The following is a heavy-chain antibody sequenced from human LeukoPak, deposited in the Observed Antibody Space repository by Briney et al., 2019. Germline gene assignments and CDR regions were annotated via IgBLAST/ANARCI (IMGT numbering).Heavy chain of an antibody. CDR2: IYHSGST. V-gene: IGHV4-38-2*02. CDR1: GYSISSGYY. Sequence: SETLSLTCTVSGYSISSGYYWGWIRQPPGKGLEWIGSIYHSGSTNYNPSLKSRVTISVDTSKNQFSLKLSSVTAADTAVYYCARVYSSSWYFAFDIWGQGTMVTVSS. CDR3: ARVYSSSWYFAFDI. D-gene: IGHD6-13*01. J-gene: IGHJ3*02.